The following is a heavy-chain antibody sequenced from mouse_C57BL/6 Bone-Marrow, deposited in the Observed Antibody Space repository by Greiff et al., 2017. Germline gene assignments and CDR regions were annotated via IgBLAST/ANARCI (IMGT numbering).Heavy chain of an antibody. V-gene: IGHV1-18*01. Sequence: EVQLQQSGPELVKPGASVKIPCKASGYTFTDYNMDWVKQSHGKSLEWIGDINPNNGGTIYNQKFKGKATLTVDKSSSTDYMEIRSLTSEDTAVYYCARCGTHYYAMDYWGQGTSVTGSS. D-gene: IGHD4-1*01. CDR3: ARCGTHYYAMDY. CDR1: GYTFTDYN. J-gene: IGHJ4*01. CDR2: INPNNGGT.